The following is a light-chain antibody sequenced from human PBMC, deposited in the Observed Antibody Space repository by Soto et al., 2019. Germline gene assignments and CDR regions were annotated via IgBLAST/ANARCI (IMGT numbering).Light chain of an antibody. Sequence: EIVLTQSPATLSLSPLEIATLSFRASQRVSSYLAWYQQKPGQAPRLLIYDASYRASGIPARFRGSGCGTDSALTISSLEPEDSAVYDCQQRSNWPSLTFGGGTKVDIK. CDR1: QRVSSY. V-gene: IGKV3-11*01. CDR3: QQRSNWPSLT. J-gene: IGKJ4*01. CDR2: DAS.